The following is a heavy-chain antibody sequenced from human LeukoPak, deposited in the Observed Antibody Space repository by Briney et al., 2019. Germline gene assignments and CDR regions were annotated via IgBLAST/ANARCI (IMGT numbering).Heavy chain of an antibody. D-gene: IGHD3-10*01. CDR1: GSTFDKSG. CDR2: VTSDGSST. V-gene: IGHV3-74*01. J-gene: IGHJ6*03. CDR3: ARVGPPGRLLWFGEFGPSWYMDV. Sequence: GASLRLSCAPSGSTFDKSGTHCARHPPGDGMVWHSCVTSDGSSTSYADSVTGRFTISRDNAENTLYLQMNSLRAEDTAVYYCARVGPPGRLLWFGEFGPSWYMDVCGKGTTVTISS.